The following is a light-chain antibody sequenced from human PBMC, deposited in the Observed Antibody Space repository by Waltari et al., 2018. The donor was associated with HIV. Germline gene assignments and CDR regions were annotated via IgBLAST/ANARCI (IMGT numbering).Light chain of an antibody. CDR3: SSYTPTSFVV. Sequence: QSALTQPASVSGSPGQSTTISCFGTNSDIGTYNYVSWYQQHPGKVPKLLMYEVANRPSVISHRFSGSKSGNTAYLTLSGLQAEDEADYYCSSYTPTSFVVFGGGTKLTVL. J-gene: IGLJ2*01. V-gene: IGLV2-14*01. CDR1: NSDIGTYNY. CDR2: EVA.